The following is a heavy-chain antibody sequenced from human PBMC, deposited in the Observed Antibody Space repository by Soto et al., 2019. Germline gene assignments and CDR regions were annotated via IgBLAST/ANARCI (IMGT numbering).Heavy chain of an antibody. V-gene: IGHV4-39*07. CDR1: GGSISSSSYY. CDR2: IYYSGST. CDR3: ARVLTGDYSFDY. D-gene: IGHD4-4*01. J-gene: IGHJ4*02. Sequence: SETLSLTCTVSGGSISSSSYYWGWIRQPPGKGLEWIGSIYYSGSTYYNPSLKSRVTISVDTSKNQFSLKLSSVTAADTAVYYCARVLTGDYSFDYWGQGTLVTVSS.